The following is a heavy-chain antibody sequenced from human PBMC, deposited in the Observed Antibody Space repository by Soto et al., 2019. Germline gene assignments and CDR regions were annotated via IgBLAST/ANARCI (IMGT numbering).Heavy chain of an antibody. V-gene: IGHV5-51*01. D-gene: IGHD6-13*01. CDR1: GYXFSNFW. J-gene: IGHJ4*02. CDR2: IYPGDHET. Sequence: PXEXLNISCRCSGYXFSNFWIAWVRHLPGKGLEWMGIIYPGDHETRYSPSFHGKVTISADKSINTAYLQWSSLEASDSAFYYCARSPRSSPYFDYWGQGALVTVSS. CDR3: ARSPRSSPYFDY.